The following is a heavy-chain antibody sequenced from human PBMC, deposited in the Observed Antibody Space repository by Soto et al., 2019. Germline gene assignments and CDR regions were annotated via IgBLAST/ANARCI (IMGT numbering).Heavy chain of an antibody. J-gene: IGHJ6*04. V-gene: IGHV3-33*01. CDR3: ASVFGVIEAPSGMDV. D-gene: IGHD3-3*01. CDR1: GFTFSSYG. Sequence: GGSLRLSCAASGFTFSSYGIHWVRQAPGKGLEWVAVIWYDGSNKYYADSVKGRFTISRDNSKNTLYLQMNSLRAEDTAVYYCASVFGVIEAPSGMDVWGKGTTVTVSS. CDR2: IWYDGSNK.